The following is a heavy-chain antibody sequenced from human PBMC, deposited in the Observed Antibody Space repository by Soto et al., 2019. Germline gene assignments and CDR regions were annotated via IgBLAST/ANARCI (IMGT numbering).Heavy chain of an antibody. CDR2: MNPNSGNT. CDR3: ARGGLPGTGFDY. J-gene: IGHJ4*02. V-gene: IGHV1-8*01. CDR1: GYTFTSYD. Sequence: QVQLVQSGAEVKKPGASVKVSCKASGYTFTSYDINWVRQATGQGLEWMGWMNPNSGNTGYAQKSXGXXSMTRNTSITTAYMELSSLRSEDTAVYYCARGGLPGTGFDYWGQGTLVTVSS. D-gene: IGHD1-7*01.